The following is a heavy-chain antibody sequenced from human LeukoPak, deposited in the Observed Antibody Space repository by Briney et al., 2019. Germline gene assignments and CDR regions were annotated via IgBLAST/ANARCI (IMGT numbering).Heavy chain of an antibody. D-gene: IGHD3-22*01. J-gene: IGHJ4*02. V-gene: IGHV4-34*01. CDR3: ARTYYDSSTSPYFDY. CDR2: INHSGST. Sequence: PSETLSLTCAVYGGSFSGYYWSWIRQPPGKGLEWIGEINHSGSTNYNPSLKSRVTISVDTSKNQFSLKLSSVTAADTAVYYCARTYYDSSTSPYFDYWGQGTLVTVSS. CDR1: GGSFSGYY.